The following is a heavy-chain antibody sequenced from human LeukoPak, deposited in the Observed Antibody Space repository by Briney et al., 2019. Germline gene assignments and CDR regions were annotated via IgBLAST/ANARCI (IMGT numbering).Heavy chain of an antibody. V-gene: IGHV4-34*01. J-gene: IGHJ4*02. Sequence: SETLSLTCAVYGGSFSGYYWSWIRQPPGKGLEWIGEINHSGSTNYNPSLKSRVTISVDTSKNQFSLKLSSVTAADTAVYYCARFKGCYGSGNKWPFDYWGQGTLVTVSS. CDR1: GGSFSGYY. D-gene: IGHD3-10*01. CDR2: INHSGST. CDR3: ARFKGCYGSGNKWPFDY.